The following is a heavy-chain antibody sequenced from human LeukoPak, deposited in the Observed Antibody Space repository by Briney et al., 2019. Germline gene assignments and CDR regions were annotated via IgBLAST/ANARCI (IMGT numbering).Heavy chain of an antibody. CDR1: GYTFTGYY. J-gene: IGHJ5*02. CDR3: ARAQYCSSTSCYLDRNWFDL. Sequence: ASVTVSCKASGYTFTGYYMHWVRQAPGQGIEWMGWINPNSGGTNYAQKFQGRVTMTRDTSISTAYMELSRLRSDDTAVYYCARAQYCSSTSCYLDRNWFDLWGQGTLVTVSS. CDR2: INPNSGGT. V-gene: IGHV1-2*02. D-gene: IGHD2-2*01.